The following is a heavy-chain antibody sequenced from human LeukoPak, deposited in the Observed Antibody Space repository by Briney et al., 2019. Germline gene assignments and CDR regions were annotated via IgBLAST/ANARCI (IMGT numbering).Heavy chain of an antibody. CDR3: AKDRGIISDY. D-gene: IGHD3-10*01. J-gene: IGHJ4*02. CDR2: ISGSGGDT. CDR1: GFTFSSYA. Sequence: GGSLRLSCAASGFTFSSYAMSWVRQAPGKGLDWVSSISGSGGDTYYSDSVRGRFTISRDNSKNTLYMQMNSLRVEDTAVYYCAKDRGIISDYWGQGTLVTVSS. V-gene: IGHV3-23*01.